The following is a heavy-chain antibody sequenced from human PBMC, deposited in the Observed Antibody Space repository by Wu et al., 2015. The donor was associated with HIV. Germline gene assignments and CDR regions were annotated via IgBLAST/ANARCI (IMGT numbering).Heavy chain of an antibody. CDR3: ARGYFYDGGYYFDS. D-gene: IGHD2-15*01. Sequence: QVQLVQSGAETKQPGSSVKVSCKSSGITFNNFAINWVRQAPGQGLEWLGGLTLIFGTSKFAQRFQGRVSITTDGSKGLAYMELSSLRSEDTAVYYCARGYFYDGGYYFDSWGPGTLVTVSS. J-gene: IGHJ4*02. CDR1: GITFNNFA. V-gene: IGHV1-69*05. CDR2: LTLIFGTS.